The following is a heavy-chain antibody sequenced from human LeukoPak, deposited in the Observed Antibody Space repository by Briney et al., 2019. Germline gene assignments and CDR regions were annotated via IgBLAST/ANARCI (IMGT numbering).Heavy chain of an antibody. CDR1: GGSFSGYY. CDR3: ARGRGRSPLWLVTTPLYFDY. Sequence: SETLSLTCAVYGGSFSGYYWSWIRQPPGKGLEWIGEINHSGSTNYNPSPKSRVTISVDTSKNQFSLKLSSVTAADTAVYSCARGRGRSPLWLVTTPLYFDYWGQETLVTVSS. J-gene: IGHJ4*02. CDR2: INHSGST. D-gene: IGHD5-18*01. V-gene: IGHV4-34*01.